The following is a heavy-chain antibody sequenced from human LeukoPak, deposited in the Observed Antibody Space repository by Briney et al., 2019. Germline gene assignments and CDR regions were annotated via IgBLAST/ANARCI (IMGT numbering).Heavy chain of an antibody. CDR1: GGSINSDY. D-gene: IGHD3/OR15-3a*01. V-gene: IGHV4-59*01. Sequence: PSETLSLTCIVSGGSINSDYWIWIRQTPGKGLEWIGNVFHTGNTNYSPSLRSRVTISLDTSKNQFSLSLRSVTAADTAVYYCARMSRFSWTPYYFDYWSQGTLVIVSS. J-gene: IGHJ4*02. CDR3: ARMSRFSWTPYYFDY. CDR2: VFHTGNT.